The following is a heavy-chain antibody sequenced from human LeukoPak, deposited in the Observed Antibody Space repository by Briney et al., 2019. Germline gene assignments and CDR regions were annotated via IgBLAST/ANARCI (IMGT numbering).Heavy chain of an antibody. CDR2: ISGGSSYT. Sequence: PGGSLRLSCAASGFTFSDCYMTWFRQAPGKGLEWVSYISGGSSYTNFADSVKGRFTISRDNAKNSLYLQMNSLRAEDTAVYYCAREMGASKVDYWGQGTLVTVSS. CDR3: AREMGASKVDY. D-gene: IGHD1-26*01. J-gene: IGHJ4*02. V-gene: IGHV3-11*06. CDR1: GFTFSDCY.